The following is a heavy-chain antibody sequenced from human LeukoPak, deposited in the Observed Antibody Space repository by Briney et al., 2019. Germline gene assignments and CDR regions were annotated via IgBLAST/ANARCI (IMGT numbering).Heavy chain of an antibody. J-gene: IGHJ4*02. CDR2: IRFDGTNN. V-gene: IGHV3-30*02. D-gene: IGHD3-22*01. Sequence: GGSLRLSCAASDFTFSRYGFHWVRQAPGKGLEWVAFIRFDGTNNFYAGSVKGRFTISRDNSKTTVYLQMNSLRAEDTAVYYCSKSSAPGCPQDWGPGTLVTVSS. CDR1: DFTFSRYG. CDR3: SKSSAPGCPQD.